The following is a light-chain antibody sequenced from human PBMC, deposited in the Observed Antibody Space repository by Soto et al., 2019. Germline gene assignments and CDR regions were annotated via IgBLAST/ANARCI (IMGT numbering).Light chain of an antibody. Sequence: EIVLTQSPGTLSLSPGERATLSCRASQSVSSKYLAWYQQKPGQAPRVLIYGTSIRASGVPERFSGGGSGTDFTLTITRLEPEDFAVYYCQQYIYWPWTFGQGTKVDIK. J-gene: IGKJ1*01. CDR2: GTS. CDR1: QSVSSKY. CDR3: QQYIYWPWT. V-gene: IGKV3-20*01.